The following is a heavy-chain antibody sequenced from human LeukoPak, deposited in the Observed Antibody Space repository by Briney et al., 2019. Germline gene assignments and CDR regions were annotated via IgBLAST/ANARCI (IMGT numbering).Heavy chain of an antibody. J-gene: IGHJ4*02. V-gene: IGHV3-7*01. CDR2: IKYDGTHK. Sequence: GGSLRLSCVASGFSFSSYWMARVRQAPGKGLEWVANIKYDGTHKFYADSVKGRFTISRDNAKNSLFLEMNSLRADDTAVYFCASSHDSSGNDWGQGTLVAVSS. CDR1: GFSFSSYW. D-gene: IGHD3-22*01. CDR3: ASSHDSSGND.